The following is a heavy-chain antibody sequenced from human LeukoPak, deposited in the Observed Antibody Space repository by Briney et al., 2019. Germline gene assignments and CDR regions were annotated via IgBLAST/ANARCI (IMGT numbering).Heavy chain of an antibody. CDR3: AKDLRWQLLYNWFDP. CDR1: GFTFSSYA. V-gene: IGHV3-23*01. D-gene: IGHD1-26*01. CDR2: ISGSGGST. J-gene: IGHJ5*02. Sequence: PGGSLRLSCAASGFTFSSYAVSWVRQAPGKGLEWVSAISGSGGSTYYADSVKGRFTISRDNSKNTLYLQMNSLRAEDTAVYYCAKDLRWQLLYNWFDPWGQGTLVTVSS.